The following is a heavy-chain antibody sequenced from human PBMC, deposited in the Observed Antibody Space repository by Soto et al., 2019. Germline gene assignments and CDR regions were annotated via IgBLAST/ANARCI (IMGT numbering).Heavy chain of an antibody. CDR1: GYSISSGYY. CDR3: AGVAYCGGDCLDY. CDR2: IYHSGST. Sequence: SETLSLTCAVSGYSISSGYYWGWIRQPPGKGLEWIGSIYHSGSTYYNPSLKSRVTISVDTSKNQFSLKLSSVTAADTAVYYCAGVAYCGGDCLDYWGQGTLVTVSS. J-gene: IGHJ4*02. V-gene: IGHV4-38-2*01. D-gene: IGHD2-21*02.